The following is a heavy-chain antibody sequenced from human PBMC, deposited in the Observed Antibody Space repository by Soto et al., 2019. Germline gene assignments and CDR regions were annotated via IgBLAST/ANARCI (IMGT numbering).Heavy chain of an antibody. Sequence: SATLSLTCAVSGCSFTSNNWWTWVRQPPGQGLEWIGEIYRTGSTNYNPSLKSRVTISLDKSENQFSLKVTSLTAADTAVYYCARTGGPGNYWGQGTLVTVSS. CDR1: GCSFTSNNW. CDR3: ARTGGPGNY. J-gene: IGHJ4*02. CDR2: IYRTGST. V-gene: IGHV4-4*02.